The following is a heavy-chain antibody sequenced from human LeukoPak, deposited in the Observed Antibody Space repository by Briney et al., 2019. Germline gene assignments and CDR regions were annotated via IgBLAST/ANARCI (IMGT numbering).Heavy chain of an antibody. V-gene: IGHV3-30*02. CDR3: ARGRLVVTALDY. CDR2: IRYDGSNK. J-gene: IGHJ4*02. D-gene: IGHD2-21*02. CDR1: GFTFSSYG. Sequence: GGSLRLSCAASGFTFSSYGMHWVRQAPGKGLEWVAFIRYDGSNKYYADSVKGRFTISRDNSKSTLYLQMGSLRTEDMAAYYCARGRLVVTALDYWGQGTLVTVSS.